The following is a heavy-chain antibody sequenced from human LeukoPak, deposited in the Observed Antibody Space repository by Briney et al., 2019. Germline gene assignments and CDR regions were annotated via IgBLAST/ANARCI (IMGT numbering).Heavy chain of an antibody. V-gene: IGHV3-23*01. CDR3: ARAGMDGRGYYQGFDY. CDR1: GFTFSSYD. J-gene: IGHJ4*02. Sequence: PGGSLRLSCAASGFTFSSYDMSWVRQAPGKGLEWVSGISGSGSKTYYAESVKGRFTISRDNSKSTMYLQMNSLRAEDTALYYCARAGMDGRGYYQGFDYWGQGTLVTVSS. CDR2: ISGSGSKT. D-gene: IGHD3-22*01.